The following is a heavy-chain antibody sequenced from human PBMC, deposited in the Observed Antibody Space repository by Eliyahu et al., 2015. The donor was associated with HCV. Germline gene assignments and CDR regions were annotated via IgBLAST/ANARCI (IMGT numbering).Heavy chain of an antibody. Sequence: QVQLVQSGAEVKKPGASVKVSCKASGYTFTGYYMHWIRQASGQGLEWMGWINPXSGNTNYAQKFQGRVTMTRDTSISTAYMELRSLRSDDTAVYYCARGTSQELAPSDYWGQGTLVTVSS. V-gene: IGHV1-2*02. CDR2: INPXSGNT. D-gene: IGHD1-1*01. CDR1: GYTFTGYY. CDR3: ARGTSQELAPSDY. J-gene: IGHJ4*02.